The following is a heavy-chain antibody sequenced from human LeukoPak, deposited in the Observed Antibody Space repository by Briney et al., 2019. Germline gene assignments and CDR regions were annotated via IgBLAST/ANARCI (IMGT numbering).Heavy chain of an antibody. J-gene: IGHJ4*02. Sequence: PGGTLRLSCAASGFTFNSYGMSWVRQAPGKGLEWVSAISGSGGSTYYADSVKGRFTISRDNSKNTLYLQMNSLRAEDTAVYYCARDWGSWGIAARPLDYWGQGTLVTVSS. CDR3: ARDWGSWGIAARPLDY. D-gene: IGHD6-6*01. CDR2: ISGSGGST. V-gene: IGHV3-23*01. CDR1: GFTFNSYG.